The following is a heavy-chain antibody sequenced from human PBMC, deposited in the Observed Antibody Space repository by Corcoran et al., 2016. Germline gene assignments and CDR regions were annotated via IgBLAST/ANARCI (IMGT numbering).Heavy chain of an antibody. CDR1: GYTFSDYA. Sequence: QVQLVQSGAEVKKPGASVKVSCKASGYTFSDYAIHWVRQAPGQRLEWMGWINAANGNAKSSQKFQGRVTITRDTSASTAYMELRSLRSEDTAVYHCAGTASATCDFWSDYCTGYYFDDWGQGTLVTVSS. V-gene: IGHV1-3*01. D-gene: IGHD3-3*01. J-gene: IGHJ4*02. CDR2: INAANGNA. CDR3: AGTASATCDFWSDYCTGYYFDD.